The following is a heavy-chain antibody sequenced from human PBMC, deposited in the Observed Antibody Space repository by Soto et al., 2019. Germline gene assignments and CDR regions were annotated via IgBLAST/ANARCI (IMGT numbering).Heavy chain of an antibody. CDR1: GGTFSSYA. Sequence: SVKVSCKASGGTFSSYAISWVRQAPGQGLEWMGGIIPIFGTANYAQKFQGRVTITADESTSTAYMELSSLRSEDTAVYYCARLGARYDSSGYPLYYFDYWGQGNVVTVSS. V-gene: IGHV1-69*13. D-gene: IGHD3-22*01. CDR2: IIPIFGTA. J-gene: IGHJ4*02. CDR3: ARLGARYDSSGYPLYYFDY.